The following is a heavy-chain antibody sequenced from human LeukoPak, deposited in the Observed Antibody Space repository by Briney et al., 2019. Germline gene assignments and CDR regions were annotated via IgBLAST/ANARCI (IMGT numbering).Heavy chain of an antibody. J-gene: IGHJ4*02. CDR2: ISGSGGGT. V-gene: IGHV3-23*01. D-gene: IGHD6-13*01. CDR1: GFTFSSYA. CDR3: ARIGAGSSRDY. Sequence: PVGALRLSCAASGFTFSSYAMSWVRQAPGKGLEWVSAISGSGGGTYYADSLKGRFTISRDNAKNSLYLQMNSLRAEDTAVYYCARIGAGSSRDYWGQGTLVTVSS.